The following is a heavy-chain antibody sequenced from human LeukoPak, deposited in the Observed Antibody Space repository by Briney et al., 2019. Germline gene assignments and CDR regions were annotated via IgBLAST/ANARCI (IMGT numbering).Heavy chain of an antibody. Sequence: SETLSLTCAVYGGSFSGYYWSWIRQPPGKGLEWIGEINHSGSTNYNPSLKSRVTISVDTSKNHFSLKLSSVTAADTAVYYCARVPLWSGYYTPRYYYYMDVWGKGTTVTVSS. J-gene: IGHJ6*03. D-gene: IGHD3-3*01. CDR1: GGSFSGYY. CDR3: ARVPLWSGYYTPRYYYYMDV. V-gene: IGHV4-34*01. CDR2: INHSGST.